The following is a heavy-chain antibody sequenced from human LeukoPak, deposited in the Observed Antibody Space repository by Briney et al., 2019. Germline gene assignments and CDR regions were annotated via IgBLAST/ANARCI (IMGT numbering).Heavy chain of an antibody. Sequence: SETLSLTCAVYGGSFSGYYWSWIRQPPGKGLEWIGEFNHSGSTNYNPSLKGRVTISVATSKNQFSLKLSSVTAADTAVYYCARGLRYCSSTSCYTGFYYYYYYMDVWGKGTTVTVSS. CDR3: ARGLRYCSSTSCYTGFYYYYYYMDV. V-gene: IGHV4-34*01. CDR1: GGSFSGYY. J-gene: IGHJ6*03. D-gene: IGHD2-2*02. CDR2: FNHSGST.